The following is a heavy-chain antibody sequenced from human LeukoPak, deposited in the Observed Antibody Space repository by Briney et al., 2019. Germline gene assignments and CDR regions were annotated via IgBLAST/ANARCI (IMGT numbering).Heavy chain of an antibody. CDR3: ATLYSSGWLNYFDY. CDR1: GYTLTELS. J-gene: IGHJ4*02. D-gene: IGHD6-19*01. V-gene: IGHV1-24*01. CDR2: FDPEDGET. Sequence: ASVKVSCKVSGYTLTELSMHWVRQAPGKGLEWRGGFDPEDGETIYAQKFQGRVTMTEDTSTDTAYMELSSLRSEDTAVYYCATLYSSGWLNYFDYWGQGTLVTVSS.